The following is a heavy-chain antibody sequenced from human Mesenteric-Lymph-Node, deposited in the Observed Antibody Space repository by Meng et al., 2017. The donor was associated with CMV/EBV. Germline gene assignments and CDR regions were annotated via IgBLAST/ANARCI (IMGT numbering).Heavy chain of an antibody. D-gene: IGHD5/OR15-5a*01. V-gene: IGHV1-69*05. CDR3: AREDGISSTSFDY. CDR1: GGTFSSYA. J-gene: IGHJ4*02. Sequence: SVKVSCKASGGTFSSYAISWVRQAPGQGLEWMGGIIPIFGTANYAQKFQGRVTITTDESTSTAYMELSSLRSDDTAVYYCAREDGISSTSFDYWGQGTLVTVSS. CDR2: IIPIFGTA.